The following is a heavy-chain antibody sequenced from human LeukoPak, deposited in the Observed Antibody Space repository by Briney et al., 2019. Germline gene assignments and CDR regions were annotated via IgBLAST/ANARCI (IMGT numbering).Heavy chain of an antibody. CDR2: ISSSTSYI. J-gene: IGHJ4*02. Sequence: KTGGSLRLSCAASGFTFSTYSMNWVRQAPGKGLEWVSSISSSTSYIYYADSVKGRFTISRDNAKNSLYLQMNSLRAEDTAVYYCATAGYYLPDYWGQGTLVTVSS. CDR3: ATAGYYLPDY. D-gene: IGHD3-22*01. V-gene: IGHV3-21*01. CDR1: GFTFSTYS.